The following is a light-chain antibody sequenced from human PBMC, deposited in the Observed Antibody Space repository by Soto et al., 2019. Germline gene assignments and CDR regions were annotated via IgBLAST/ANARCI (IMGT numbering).Light chain of an antibody. CDR1: SSYVGVYNY. CDR3: RSYTRSSTLKV. J-gene: IGLJ1*01. Sequence: QSSLTHPASXSRAPGHSITISCTGNSSYVGVYNYVSWDQQHPGKAPKLMIYEVSNRPSAVSNRFSGSQPGNTASLKISGLQAEDAADYYCRSYTRSSTLKVFGTGTKVPV. V-gene: IGLV2-14*01. CDR2: EVS.